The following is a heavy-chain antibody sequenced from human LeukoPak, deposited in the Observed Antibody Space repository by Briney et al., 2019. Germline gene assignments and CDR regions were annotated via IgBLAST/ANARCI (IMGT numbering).Heavy chain of an antibody. CDR1: GFTFSSYS. CDR2: ISSTSSTV. CDR3: ARGRDSSSSYPGY. V-gene: IGHV3-48*01. Sequence: GGSLRLSCAASGFTFSSYSMTWVRQAPGKGLKWVSYISSTSSTVYYADSVKGRFTISRDNVKNSLYLQMNSLRAEDTAVYYCARGRDSSSSYPGYWGQGTLVTVSS. J-gene: IGHJ4*02. D-gene: IGHD6-6*01.